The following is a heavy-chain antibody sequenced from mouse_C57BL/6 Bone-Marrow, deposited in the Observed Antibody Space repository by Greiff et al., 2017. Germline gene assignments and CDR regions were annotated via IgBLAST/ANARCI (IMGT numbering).Heavy chain of an antibody. CDR3: ARLGSTTGFDY. CDR2: ISSGGSYT. V-gene: IGHV5-6*01. CDR1: GFTFSSYG. D-gene: IGHD2-14*01. Sequence: EVQRVESGGDLVKPGGSLKLSCAASGFTFSSYGMSWVRQTPDKRLEWVATISSGGSYTYYPDSVKGRFTITRDNAKNTLYLQMSSLKSEDTAMYYCARLGSTTGFDYWGQGTTLTVSS. J-gene: IGHJ2*01.